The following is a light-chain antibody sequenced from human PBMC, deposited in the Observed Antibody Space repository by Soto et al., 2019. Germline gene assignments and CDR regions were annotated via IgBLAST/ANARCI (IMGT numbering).Light chain of an antibody. J-gene: IGLJ1*01. CDR3: VAWDDSLSGRL. Sequence: VLTQPPSASGTPGQRVTISCSGSSSNIGSNYVYWYQHLPGTAPKLLIYSNNQRPSGVPDRFSGSKSGTPASLAISGLRSEDEADYYCVAWDDSLSGRLFGTGTKVTVL. V-gene: IGLV1-47*02. CDR1: SSNIGSNY. CDR2: SNN.